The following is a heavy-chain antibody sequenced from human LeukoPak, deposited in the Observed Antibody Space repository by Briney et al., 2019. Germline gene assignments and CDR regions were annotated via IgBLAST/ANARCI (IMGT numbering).Heavy chain of an antibody. D-gene: IGHD3-10*01. V-gene: IGHV4-30-4*01. Sequence: SETLSLTCTVSGGSISSGDYYWSWIRQPPGKGLEWIGYIYYSGSTYYNPSLKSRVTISVDTSKNQFSLKLSSVTAADTAVYYCARAQYYYGSGREISDYWGQGTLVTVSS. J-gene: IGHJ4*02. CDR3: ARAQYYYGSGREISDY. CDR1: GGSISSGDYY. CDR2: IYYSGST.